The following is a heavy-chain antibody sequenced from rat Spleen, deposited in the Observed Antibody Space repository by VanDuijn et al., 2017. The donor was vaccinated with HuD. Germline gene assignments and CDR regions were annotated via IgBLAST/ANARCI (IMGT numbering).Heavy chain of an antibody. Sequence: EVQLVESGGGLEQPGRSLKLSCAASGFTFNDYYMAWVRQAPKKGLEWVASITYEGSSTYYGDSVKGRFTISRDNAKSTLYLQMDSLRSEDTATYYCATYTNYFFEHWGQGVMVAVSS. V-gene: IGHV5-22*01. CDR1: GFTFNDYY. CDR2: ITYEGSST. J-gene: IGHJ2*01. CDR3: ATYTNYFFEH. D-gene: IGHD1-10*01.